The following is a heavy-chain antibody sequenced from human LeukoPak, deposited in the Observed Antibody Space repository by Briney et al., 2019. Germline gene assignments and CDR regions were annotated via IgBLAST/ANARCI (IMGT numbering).Heavy chain of an antibody. V-gene: IGHV3-7*01. Sequence: PGGSLRLTCGVSGFTVSSYWMSWVRQAPGKGLEWVATIKQDGSEKYYMDSVKGRFTIARDDAKNSLYLQMNSLRAEDTAVYYCARDKSVHHSDSRSKFDYWGQGNLVTVSS. CDR3: ARDKSVHHSDSRSKFDY. CDR1: GFTVSSYW. D-gene: IGHD3-16*01. CDR2: IKQDGSEK. J-gene: IGHJ4*02.